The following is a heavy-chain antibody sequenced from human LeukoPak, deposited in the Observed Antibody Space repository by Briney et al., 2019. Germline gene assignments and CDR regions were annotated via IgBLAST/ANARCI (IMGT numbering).Heavy chain of an antibody. CDR2: VSTSNGDT. Sequence: ASVKVSCKTSGYNFNRYTITWVRQAPGQGLEWMGWVSTSNGDTSYADKFQGRVTMTTETVAKTAYMELRRLRSGDTAMYFCARVSDTSMVTPGFDSWGQGTLVTVSS. CDR3: ARVSDTSMVTPGFDS. CDR1: GYNFNRYT. V-gene: IGHV1-18*01. D-gene: IGHD5-18*01. J-gene: IGHJ4*02.